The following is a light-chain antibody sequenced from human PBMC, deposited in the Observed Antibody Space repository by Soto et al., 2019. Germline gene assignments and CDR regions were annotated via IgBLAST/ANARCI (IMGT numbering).Light chain of an antibody. CDR3: QQSYGVPYI. Sequence: DIQMTQSPASLSASVGDRVTIICRASQTIYTYLNWYQQRPGRAPKLLIFSKYKLENGVPSRFTGGGSGTYFTITINSLQPEDFATYNCQQSYGVPYIFGQGTKLEMK. J-gene: IGKJ2*01. V-gene: IGKV1-39*01. CDR2: SKY. CDR1: QTIYTY.